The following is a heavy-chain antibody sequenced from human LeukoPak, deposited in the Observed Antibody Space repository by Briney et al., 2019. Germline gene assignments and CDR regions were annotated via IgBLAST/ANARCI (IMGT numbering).Heavy chain of an antibody. D-gene: IGHD2-15*01. CDR2: IRSKTNNYET. CDR3: AKIGASIWWPYFDC. CDR1: GFTFSDSA. J-gene: IGHJ4*02. Sequence: GGSLRLSCAASGFTFSDSAMHWVRQASGKGLEWVGRIRSKTNNYETAYGESVKGRVTISRDDSRNTAYLQMNSLRAEDTAIYYCAKIGASIWWPYFDCWGQGTLVTVSS. V-gene: IGHV3-73*01.